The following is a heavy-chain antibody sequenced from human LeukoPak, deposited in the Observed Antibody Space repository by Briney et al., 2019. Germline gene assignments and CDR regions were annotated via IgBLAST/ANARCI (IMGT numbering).Heavy chain of an antibody. CDR1: GFTFSDSD. CDR2: ITTKRSNYAT. V-gene: IGHV3-73*01. Sequence: PGGSLRLSCAASGFTFSDSDIHWVRQASGKGLEWVGRITTKRSNYATAYTASVKGRFTISRHESENTAYLQMHSLKTEDTPLYYCPTYRSRHYWGQGTLVTVSP. D-gene: IGHD6-19*01. J-gene: IGHJ4*02. CDR3: PTYRSRHY.